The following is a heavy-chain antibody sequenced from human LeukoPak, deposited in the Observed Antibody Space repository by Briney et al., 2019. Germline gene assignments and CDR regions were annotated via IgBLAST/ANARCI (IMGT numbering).Heavy chain of an antibody. Sequence: GGSPRLSCAASGFTFSSYSMNWVRQAPGKGLEWVSSISSSSSYIYYADSVKGRFTISRDNAKNSLYLQMNSLRAEDTAVYYCAKDLTAVAGPFDYWGQGTLVTVSS. V-gene: IGHV3-21*04. D-gene: IGHD6-19*01. CDR2: ISSSSSYI. CDR1: GFTFSSYS. J-gene: IGHJ4*02. CDR3: AKDLTAVAGPFDY.